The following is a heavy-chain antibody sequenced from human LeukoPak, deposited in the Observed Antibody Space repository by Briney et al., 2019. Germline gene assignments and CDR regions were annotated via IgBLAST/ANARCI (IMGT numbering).Heavy chain of an antibody. CDR3: SASGYSSPFDY. CDR2: IRYVGINK. CDR1: GFTFSSYG. Sequence: GGSLRLSCAASGFTFSSYGMHWVRQAPGKGLEWVSFIRYVGINKYYADSVKGRFTISRDNSKNTLYLQMNSLRAEDTAVYYCSASGYSSPFDYWGQGTLVTVSS. J-gene: IGHJ4*02. D-gene: IGHD6-13*01. V-gene: IGHV3-30*02.